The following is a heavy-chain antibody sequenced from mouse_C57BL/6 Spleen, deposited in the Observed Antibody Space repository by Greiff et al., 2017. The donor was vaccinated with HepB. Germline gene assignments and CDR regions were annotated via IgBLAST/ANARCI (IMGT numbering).Heavy chain of an antibody. D-gene: IGHD1-1*01. V-gene: IGHV1-54*01. CDR3: AVYYGSS. J-gene: IGHJ3*01. Sequence: QVQLQQSGAELVRPGPSVKVSCKASGYAFTNYLIEWVKQRPGQGLEWIGVINPGSGGTNYNEKFKGKATLTADKSSSTAYMQLSSLTSEDSAVYFCAVYYGSSWGQGTLVTVSA. CDR1: GYAFTNYL. CDR2: INPGSGGT.